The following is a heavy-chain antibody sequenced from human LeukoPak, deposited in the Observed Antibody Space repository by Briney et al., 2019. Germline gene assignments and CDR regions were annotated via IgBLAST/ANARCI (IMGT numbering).Heavy chain of an antibody. Sequence: GGSLRLSCTASGVTLSSYAMSWVRQAPGRGLEWVSVISESGDVTHYADAMKGRFTISRDNAKNTLNLQMNSLRAEDTAIYYCARDSSHYLGSSDYWGQGTLVTVSS. V-gene: IGHV3-23*01. CDR3: ARDSSHYLGSSDY. CDR1: GVTLSSYA. D-gene: IGHD6-6*01. J-gene: IGHJ4*02. CDR2: ISESGDVT.